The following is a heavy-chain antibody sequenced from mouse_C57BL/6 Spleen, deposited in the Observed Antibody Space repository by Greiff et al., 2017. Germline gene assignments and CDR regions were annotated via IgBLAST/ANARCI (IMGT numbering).Heavy chain of an antibody. CDR2: INPSSGYT. Sequence: VKLQESGAELARPGASVKMSCKASGYTFTSYTMHWVKQRPGQGLEWIGYINPSSGYTKYNQKFKDKATLTADKSSSTAYMQLSSLTSEDSAVYYCARESLTTVVYFDYWGQGTTLTVSS. CDR3: ARESLTTVVYFDY. J-gene: IGHJ2*01. CDR1: GYTFTSYT. D-gene: IGHD1-1*01. V-gene: IGHV1-4*01.